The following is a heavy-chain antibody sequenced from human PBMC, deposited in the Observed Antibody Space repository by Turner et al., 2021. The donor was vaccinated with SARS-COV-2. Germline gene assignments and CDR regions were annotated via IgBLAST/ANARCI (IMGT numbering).Heavy chain of an antibody. Sequence: QLHLQESGTGLVKPSDALSHTCTVSGGSVSSYYWSWIRQPPGKGLEWIGYIYYSGSTNYNPSLKSRVTISVDTSKNQFSLKLSSVTAADTAVYYCARVPTYYYDTSGYWFFDLWGRGTLVTVSS. D-gene: IGHD3-22*01. CDR2: IYYSGST. V-gene: IGHV4-59*02. J-gene: IGHJ2*01. CDR1: GGSVSSYY. CDR3: ARVPTYYYDTSGYWFFDL.